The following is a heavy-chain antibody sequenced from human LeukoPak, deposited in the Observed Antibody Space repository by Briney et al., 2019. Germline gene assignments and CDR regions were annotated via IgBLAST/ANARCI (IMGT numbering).Heavy chain of an antibody. CDR3: ARGSSPFDY. Sequence: PSETLSLTCTVSSGSISSYYWSWIRQPPGKGLEWIGSLYYSGNTNYNPSLKSRVTISLDTSKNQFSLKLSSVTAADTAVYYCARGSSPFDYWGQGTLVTVSS. J-gene: IGHJ4*02. CDR1: SGSISSYY. CDR2: LYYSGNT. V-gene: IGHV4-59*08.